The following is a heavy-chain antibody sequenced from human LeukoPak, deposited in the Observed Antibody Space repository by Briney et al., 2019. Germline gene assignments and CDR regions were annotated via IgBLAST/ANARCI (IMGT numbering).Heavy chain of an antibody. Sequence: SETLSLTCAVYDGSFSGYYWSWIRQPPGKGLEWIGEINHSGSTNYNPSLKSRVTISVDTSKNQFSLKLSSVTAADTAVYYCARGPQRRYYYDSSGYYNDYWGQGTLVTVSS. CDR3: ARGPQRRYYYDSSGYYNDY. CDR2: INHSGST. V-gene: IGHV4-34*01. CDR1: DGSFSGYY. J-gene: IGHJ4*02. D-gene: IGHD3-22*01.